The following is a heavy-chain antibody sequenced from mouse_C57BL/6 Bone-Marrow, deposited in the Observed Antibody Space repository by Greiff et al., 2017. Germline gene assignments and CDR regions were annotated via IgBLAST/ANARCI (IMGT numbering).Heavy chain of an antibody. Sequence: QVQLQQPGAELVRPGTSVKLSCKASGYTFTSYWMHWVKQRPGQGLEWIGVIDPSDSYTNYNQKFKGKATLTVDTSSSTAYMQLSSLTSEDAAVYYCARERLLFDYWGQGTTLTVSS. J-gene: IGHJ2*01. D-gene: IGHD1-2*01. CDR3: ARERLLFDY. V-gene: IGHV1-59*01. CDR1: GYTFTSYW. CDR2: IDPSDSYT.